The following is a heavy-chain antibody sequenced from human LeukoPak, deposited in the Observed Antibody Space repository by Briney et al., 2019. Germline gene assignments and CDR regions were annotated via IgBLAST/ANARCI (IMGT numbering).Heavy chain of an antibody. J-gene: IGHJ4*02. CDR2: ISGSGGST. V-gene: IGHV3-23*01. CDR3: AKGAYSGYSSFDY. Sequence: GGSLRLSCAASGFAFSSYAMGWVRQAPGKGLEWVSAISGSGGSTYYADSVKGRFTISRDNSKNTLYLQMNSLRAEDTAVYYCAKGAYSGYSSFDYWGQGTLVTVSS. CDR1: GFAFSSYA. D-gene: IGHD5-12*01.